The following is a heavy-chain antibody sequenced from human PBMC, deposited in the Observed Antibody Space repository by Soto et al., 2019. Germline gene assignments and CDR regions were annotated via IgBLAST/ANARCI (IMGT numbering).Heavy chain of an antibody. CDR2: INYDGGYT. D-gene: IGHD3-3*01. J-gene: IGHJ4*02. CDR3: AKYAFGVDYYFAF. Sequence: PGGSLRLSCAASGFTFSNIAMSWVRQAPGKGLEWVSSINYDGGYTYYADSVKGRFTISRDNSKNTLYLQMNSLRAEDTAVYYCAKYAFGVDYYFAFWGQGALVTVSS. V-gene: IGHV3-23*01. CDR1: GFTFSNIA.